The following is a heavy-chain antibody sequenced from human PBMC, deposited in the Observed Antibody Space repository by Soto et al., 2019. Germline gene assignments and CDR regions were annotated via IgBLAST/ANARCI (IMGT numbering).Heavy chain of an antibody. CDR1: GFTVSSNY. J-gene: IGHJ6*02. CDR3: ARELAHYYYYGMDV. V-gene: IGHV3-66*01. CDR2: IYSGGST. Sequence: EVPLVESGGGLVQPGGSLRLSCAASGFTVSSNYMSWVRQAPGKGLEWVSVIYSGGSTYYADSVKGRFTISRDNSKNTLYLQMNSLRAEDTAVYYCARELAHYYYYGMDVWGQGTTVTVSS.